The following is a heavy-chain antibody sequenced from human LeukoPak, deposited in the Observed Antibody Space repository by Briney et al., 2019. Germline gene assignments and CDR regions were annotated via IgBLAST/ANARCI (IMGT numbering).Heavy chain of an antibody. V-gene: IGHV4-34*01. D-gene: IGHD3-16*02. CDR2: INHSGST. Sequence: SETLSLTCAVYGGSFSGYYWSWIRQPPGKGLEWIGEINHSGSTNYNPSLKSRVTISVDTSKNQFSLKLSSVTAADTAVYYCARVMITFGGVIVLLFDYWGQGTLVTVSS. J-gene: IGHJ4*02. CDR3: ARVMITFGGVIVLLFDY. CDR1: GGSFSGYY.